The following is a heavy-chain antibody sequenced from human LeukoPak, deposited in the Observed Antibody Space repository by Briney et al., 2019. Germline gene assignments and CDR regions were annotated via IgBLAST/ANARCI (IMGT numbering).Heavy chain of an antibody. V-gene: IGHV4-59*08. CDR2: IYYGGST. CDR1: GGSISSYY. D-gene: IGHD3-22*01. CDR3: ARLGPYYYDSTDAFDI. J-gene: IGHJ3*02. Sequence: SETLSLTCTVSGGSISSYYWSWIRQPPGKGLEWIGYIYYGGSTNYNPSLKSRVTISVDTSKNQFSLKLSSVTAADTAVYYCARLGPYYYDSTDAFDIWGQGTMVTVSS.